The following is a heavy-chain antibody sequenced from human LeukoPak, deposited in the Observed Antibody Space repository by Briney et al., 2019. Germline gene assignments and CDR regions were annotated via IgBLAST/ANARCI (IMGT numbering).Heavy chain of an antibody. J-gene: IGHJ4*02. CDR3: TTDPPDCSSTSCPDY. D-gene: IGHD2-2*01. V-gene: IGHV3-15*01. CDR1: GFTFSNAW. Sequence: GGSLRLSCAASGFTFSNAWMSWVRQAPGKGLEWVGRIKSKTDGGTTDYAAPVKGRFTIPRDDSKNTLYLQMNSLKTEDTAVYYCTTDPPDCSSTSCPDYWGQGTLVTVSS. CDR2: IKSKTDGGTT.